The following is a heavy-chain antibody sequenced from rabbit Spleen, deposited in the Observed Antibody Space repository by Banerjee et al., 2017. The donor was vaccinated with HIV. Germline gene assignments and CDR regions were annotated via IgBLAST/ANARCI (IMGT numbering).Heavy chain of an antibody. CDR2: IDPIFGIT. CDR3: ARDGAGGSYFAL. CDR1: GFTLSSYY. V-gene: IGHV1S7*01. J-gene: IGHJ4*01. Sequence: QLEESGGDLVKPGGSLKLSCTASGFTLSSYYMNWVRQAPGKGLEWIGYIDPIFGITYYANWVNGRFSISRENAQNTVFLQMTSLTAADTATYFCARDGAGGSYFALWGPGTLVTVS. D-gene: IGHD8-1*01.